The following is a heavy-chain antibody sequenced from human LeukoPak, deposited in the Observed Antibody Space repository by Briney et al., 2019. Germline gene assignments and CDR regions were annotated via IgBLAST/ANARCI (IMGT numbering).Heavy chain of an antibody. CDR2: FDPEDGET. D-gene: IGHD6-19*01. J-gene: IGHJ4*02. CDR1: GYTLTELS. CDR3: ARSIAVAWET. V-gene: IGHV1-24*01. Sequence: GASVKVSCKVSGYTLTELSMHWVRQAPGKGLEWMGGFDPEDGETIYAQKLQGRVTMTTDTSTSTAYMELRSLRSDDTAVYYCARSIAVAWETWGQGTLVTVSS.